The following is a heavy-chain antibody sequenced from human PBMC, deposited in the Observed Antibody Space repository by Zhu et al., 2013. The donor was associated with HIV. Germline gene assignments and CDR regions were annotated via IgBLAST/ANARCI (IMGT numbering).Heavy chain of an antibody. J-gene: IGHJ6*02. Sequence: QVQLVQSGAEVKKPGSSVKVSCKASGGTFSSYAISWVRQAPGQGLEWMGGIIPIFGTANYAQKFQGRVTITADESTSTAYMELSSLRSEDTAVYYCARDSDYDFWSGPTRPAVGYGMDVWGQGTTVTVSS. CDR2: IIPIFGTA. D-gene: IGHD3-3*01. CDR1: GGTFSSYA. V-gene: IGHV1-69*01. CDR3: ARDSDYDFWSGPTRPAVGYGMDV.